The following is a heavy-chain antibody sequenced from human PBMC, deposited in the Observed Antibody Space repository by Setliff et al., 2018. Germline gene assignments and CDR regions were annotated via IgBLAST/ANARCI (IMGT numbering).Heavy chain of an antibody. J-gene: IGHJ4*02. V-gene: IGHV3-72*01. CDR1: GFTFSDHY. Sequence: LRLSCAASGFTFSDHYMDWVRQTPGKGLEWVGRSRDKPSSYTTEYAASVKGRFTISRDDSERSLYLQMNSLTTEDTAVYYCARDNWVDSVMVTEKGEFWGQGTLVTVSS. CDR3: ARDNWVDSVMVTEKGEF. CDR2: SRDKPSSYTT. D-gene: IGHD5-18*01.